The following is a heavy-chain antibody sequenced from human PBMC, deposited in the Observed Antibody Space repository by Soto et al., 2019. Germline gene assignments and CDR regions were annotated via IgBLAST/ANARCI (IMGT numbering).Heavy chain of an antibody. Sequence: GGSLRLSCTASGFTFGDYAMSWFRQAPGKGLEWVGFIRSKAYGGTTEYAASVKGRFTISRDDSKSIAYLQMNSLKTEDTAVYYCTSTITIFGVGGMDVWGQGTTVTVSS. J-gene: IGHJ6*02. CDR2: IRSKAYGGTT. D-gene: IGHD3-3*01. CDR3: TSTITIFGVGGMDV. CDR1: GFTFGDYA. V-gene: IGHV3-49*03.